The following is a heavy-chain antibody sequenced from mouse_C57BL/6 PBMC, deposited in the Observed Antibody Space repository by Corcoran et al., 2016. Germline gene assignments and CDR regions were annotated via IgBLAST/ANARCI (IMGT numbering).Heavy chain of an antibody. V-gene: IGHV8-12*01. Sequence: QVTLKESGPGILQSSQTLSLTCSFSGFSLSTSGMGVSWIRQPSGKGLEWLAHSYWDDDKRYNPSLKSRLTISKDTSRNQVFLKITSVYTADTATYYCARRPTYYYGSLDYWGQGTTLTVSS. J-gene: IGHJ2*01. D-gene: IGHD1-1*01. CDR1: GFSLSTSGMG. CDR2: SYWDDDK. CDR3: ARRPTYYYGSLDY.